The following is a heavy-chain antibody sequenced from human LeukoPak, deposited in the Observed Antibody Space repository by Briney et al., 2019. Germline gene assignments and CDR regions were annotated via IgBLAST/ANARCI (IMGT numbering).Heavy chain of an antibody. CDR1: GFIFSDFG. Sequence: GGSLRLSCAASGFIFSDFGMHWVRQAPGRGLQWVAFIRYDGTEQYYADSVKGRFTISRDNSKNTLYLQMNSLRAEDTAVYYCAKERIAAGLIDYWGQGTLVTVSS. D-gene: IGHD6-13*01. V-gene: IGHV3-30*02. CDR2: IRYDGTEQ. CDR3: AKERIAAGLIDY. J-gene: IGHJ4*02.